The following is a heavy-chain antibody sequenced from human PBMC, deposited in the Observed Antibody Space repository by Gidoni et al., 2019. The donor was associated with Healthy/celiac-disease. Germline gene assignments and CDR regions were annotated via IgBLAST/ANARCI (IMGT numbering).Heavy chain of an antibody. CDR1: GFSLSTSGLG. CDR2: IYWDDDK. CDR3: AHRDGGQYYDFWSGPLRY. J-gene: IGHJ4*02. Sequence: QITLKESGPTLVKPTQTLTLTCTFSGFSLSTSGLGVGWIRQPPGKALEWLALIYWDDDKRYSPSLKSRLTITKDTSKIQVVLTMTNMDPVDTATYYCAHRDGGQYYDFWSGPLRYWGQGTLVTASS. D-gene: IGHD3-3*01. V-gene: IGHV2-5*02.